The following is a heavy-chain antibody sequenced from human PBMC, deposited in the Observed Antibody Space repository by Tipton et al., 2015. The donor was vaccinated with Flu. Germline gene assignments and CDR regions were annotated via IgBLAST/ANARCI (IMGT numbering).Heavy chain of an antibody. J-gene: IGHJ3*02. V-gene: IGHV1-46*01. CDR2: INPSGGST. CDR1: GYTFTSYY. Sequence: QLVQSGAEVKKPGASVKVSCKASGYTFTSYYMHWVRQAPGQGLEWMGIINPSGGSTSYAQKFQGRVTMTRDTSTSTVYMELSSLRSEDTAVYYCARVYYYDSSGYYRGAFDIWGQGTMVTVSS. D-gene: IGHD3-22*01. CDR3: ARVYYYDSSGYYRGAFDI.